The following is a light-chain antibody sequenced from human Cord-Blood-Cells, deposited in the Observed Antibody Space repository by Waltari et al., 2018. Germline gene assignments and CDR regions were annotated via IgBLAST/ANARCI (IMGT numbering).Light chain of an antibody. V-gene: IGKV3-15*01. CDR1: QSVSRN. CDR2: GAS. J-gene: IGKJ5*01. CDR3: QQYNNWPIT. Sequence: EIVMTQSPATLSVSPGERATLPCRARQSVSRNLAWYQQTPGQAPRLLIHGASTRATGIPARFSGSGSGTEFTLTISSLQSEDFAVYYCQQYNNWPITFGQGTRLEIK.